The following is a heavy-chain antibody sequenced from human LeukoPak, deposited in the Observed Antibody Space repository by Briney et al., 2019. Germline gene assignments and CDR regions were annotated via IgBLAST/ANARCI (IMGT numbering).Heavy chain of an antibody. CDR3: ARAPARVVAASWFDP. CDR1: GFTFSSYD. Sequence: PGGSLRLSCAASGFTFSSYDMHWVRQAPGKGLEWVAVLSNDGSNKYYADSVKGRFTISRDNSKNTLYLQMNSLRAEDTAVYYCARAPARVVAASWFDPWGQGTLVTVSS. D-gene: IGHD2-15*01. CDR2: LSNDGSNK. J-gene: IGHJ5*02. V-gene: IGHV3-30*03.